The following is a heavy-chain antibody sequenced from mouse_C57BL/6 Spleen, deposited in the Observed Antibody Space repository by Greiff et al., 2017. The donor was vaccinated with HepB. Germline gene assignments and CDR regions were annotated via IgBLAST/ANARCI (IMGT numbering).Heavy chain of an antibody. CDR1: GYTFTSYW. D-gene: IGHD1-1*01. CDR3: ARCFSIYYYGSSPSFAY. Sequence: VQLQQPGAELVMPGASVTLSCKASGYTFTSYWMHWVKQRPGLGLEWIGEIDPSDSYTNYNQKFKGKSTLTVDKSSSTAYMQLSSLTSEDSAVYYCARCFSIYYYGSSPSFAYWGQGTLVTVSA. V-gene: IGHV1-69*01. J-gene: IGHJ3*01. CDR2: IDPSDSYT.